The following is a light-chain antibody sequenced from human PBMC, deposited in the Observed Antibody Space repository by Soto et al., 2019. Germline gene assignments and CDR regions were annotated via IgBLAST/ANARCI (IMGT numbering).Light chain of an antibody. J-gene: IGKJ1*01. Sequence: EIVMTQSPATLSVSPVERATLSCRASQSVSSDLAWYQHRPGQAPRLLIYGASTRATGIPARFSGRGSGTEFTLTISSLQSVDFAVYYCQQYDNWPQTFGLGTKVDIK. CDR3: QQYDNWPQT. V-gene: IGKV3-15*01. CDR1: QSVSSD. CDR2: GAS.